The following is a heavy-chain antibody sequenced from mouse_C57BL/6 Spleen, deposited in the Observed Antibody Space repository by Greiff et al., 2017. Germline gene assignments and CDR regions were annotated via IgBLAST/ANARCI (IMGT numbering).Heavy chain of an antibody. CDR1: GFTFSSYA. CDR2: ISDGGGYT. CDR3: ARDGDSKRSFDD. V-gene: IGHV5-4*01. Sequence: DVHLVESGGGLVKPGGSLKLSCAASGFTFSSYAMSWVRQTPEKRLEWVATISDGGGYTYYPDNVKGRFTISRDNAKNNLYLQMSHLKSEDTAMYYCARDGDSKRSFDDWGKGTTLTVSS. D-gene: IGHD2-13*01. J-gene: IGHJ2*01.